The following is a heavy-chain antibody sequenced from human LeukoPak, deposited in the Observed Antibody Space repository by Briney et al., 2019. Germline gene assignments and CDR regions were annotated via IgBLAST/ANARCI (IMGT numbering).Heavy chain of an antibody. CDR1: GYSFADYY. V-gene: IGHV1-2*02. CDR2: IKPNSGDT. CDR3: ATNILVRDIINWFDP. Sequence: ASVKVSCKASGYSFADYYMHWVRQAPGQGLGWMGWIKPNSGDTRSAQKFQGRVTMTRDTSISTAYTELSSLRYDDTAVYYCATNILVRDIINWFDPWGQGTLVTVSS. J-gene: IGHJ5*02. D-gene: IGHD3-10*01.